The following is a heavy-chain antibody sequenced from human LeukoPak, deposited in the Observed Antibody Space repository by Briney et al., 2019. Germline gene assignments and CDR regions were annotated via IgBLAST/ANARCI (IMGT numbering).Heavy chain of an antibody. CDR2: ISYDGSNK. J-gene: IGHJ4*02. CDR3: AKALDPKYGDYGDY. D-gene: IGHD4-17*01. CDR1: GFTFSSYG. Sequence: GRSLRLSCAASGFTFSSYGMHWVRQAPGKELEWVAVISYDGSNKYYADSVKGRFTISRDNSKNTLYLQMNSLRAEDTAVYYCAKALDPKYGDYGDYWGQGTLVTVSS. V-gene: IGHV3-30*18.